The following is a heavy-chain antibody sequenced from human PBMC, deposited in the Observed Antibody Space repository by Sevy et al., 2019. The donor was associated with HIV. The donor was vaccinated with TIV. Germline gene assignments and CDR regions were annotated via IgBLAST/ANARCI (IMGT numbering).Heavy chain of an antibody. Sequence: SETLSLTCTVSGGSISSYYWSWIRQPPGKGLEWIGYIYYSGSTNYNPSLKSRVTILVDTSKNQFSLKLSSVTAADTAVYYCARTTTDYYYYYGMDVWGQGTTVTVSS. D-gene: IGHD1-1*01. J-gene: IGHJ6*02. CDR1: GGSISSYY. CDR3: ARTTTDYYYYYGMDV. V-gene: IGHV4-59*13. CDR2: IYYSGST.